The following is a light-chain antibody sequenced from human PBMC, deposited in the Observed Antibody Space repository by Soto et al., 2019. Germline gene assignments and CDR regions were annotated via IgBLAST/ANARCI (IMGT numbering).Light chain of an antibody. Sequence: DIQMTQSPSSVSASVGDRVTITCRASQDISSWLAWYQQKPGKAPKVLIYAASSLHTGVPSRFSGSGSGTDFSLTISSLQPEDFATYYCQQANNFPLTFGGGTKGDIK. CDR3: QQANNFPLT. CDR2: AAS. CDR1: QDISSW. J-gene: IGKJ4*01. V-gene: IGKV1-12*01.